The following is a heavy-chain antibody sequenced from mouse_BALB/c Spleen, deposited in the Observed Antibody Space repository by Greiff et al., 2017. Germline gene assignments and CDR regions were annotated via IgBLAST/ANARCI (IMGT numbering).Heavy chain of an antibody. CDR3: ARDKAMITPWFAY. D-gene: IGHD2-4*01. CDR2: IWAGGST. J-gene: IGHJ3*01. CDR1: GFSLTSYG. Sequence: VMLVESGPGLVAPSQSLSITCTVSGFSLTSYGVHWVRQPPGKGLEWLGVIWAGGSTNYNSALMSRLSISKDNSKSQVFLKMNSLQTDDTAMYDCARDKAMITPWFAYWGQGTLVTVSA. V-gene: IGHV2-9*02.